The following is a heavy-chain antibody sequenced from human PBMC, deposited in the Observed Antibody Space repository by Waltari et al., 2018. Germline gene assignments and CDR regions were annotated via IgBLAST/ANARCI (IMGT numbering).Heavy chain of an antibody. CDR2: IYYSGST. V-gene: IGHV4-39*07. CDR1: GGSISSSSYY. Sequence: QLQLQESGPGLVKPSETLSLTCTVSGGSISSSSYYWGWIRQPPGKGLEWIGSIYYSGSTFDNPSLKSRVTISVDTSKNQFSLKLSSVTAADTAVYYCARHRDSSGYYYDWFDPWGQGTLVTVSS. J-gene: IGHJ5*02. D-gene: IGHD3-22*01. CDR3: ARHRDSSGYYYDWFDP.